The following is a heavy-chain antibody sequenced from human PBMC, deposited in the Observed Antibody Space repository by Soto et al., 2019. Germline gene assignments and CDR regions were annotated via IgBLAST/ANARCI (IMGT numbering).Heavy chain of an antibody. V-gene: IGHV1-8*01. J-gene: IGHJ6*02. CDR3: ARGRGRDFWSGYSYYYGMDV. D-gene: IGHD3-3*01. Sequence: ASVKVSCKASGYTFTSYDINWVRQATGQGLEWMGWMNPNSGNTGYAQKFQGRVTMTRNTSISTAYMELSSLRSEDTAVYYCARGRGRDFWSGYSYYYGMDVWGQGTTVTAP. CDR1: GYTFTSYD. CDR2: MNPNSGNT.